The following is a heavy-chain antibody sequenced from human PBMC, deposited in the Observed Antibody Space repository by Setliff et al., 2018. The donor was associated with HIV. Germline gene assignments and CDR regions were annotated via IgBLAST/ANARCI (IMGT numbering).Heavy chain of an antibody. Sequence: PSETLSLTCTVSGGSISNGYYYWVWIRQPPGKGLEWIGGIFYTGSAHYNPSLKSRVTISVDTSRNQFSMKLSSVTAADTTMYYCARWVTTPTKGAFDIWGQGTVVTV. V-gene: IGHV4-39*01. J-gene: IGHJ3*02. CDR3: ARWVTTPTKGAFDI. CDR2: IFYTGSA. CDR1: GGSISNGYYY. D-gene: IGHD3-22*01.